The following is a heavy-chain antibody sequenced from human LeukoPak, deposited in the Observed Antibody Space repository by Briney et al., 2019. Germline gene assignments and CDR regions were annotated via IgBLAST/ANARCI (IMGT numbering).Heavy chain of an antibody. J-gene: IGHJ4*02. CDR1: GYTFTGYY. V-gene: IGHV1-2*02. D-gene: IGHD1-1*01. CDR3: ARGGWGLVQLRCEY. Sequence: ASVKVSCQASGYTFTGYYMHWVRQAPGQGLEWMGWINPNTGGTNYAQKFQGRVTMTKDTSISTAYMELSSLRSDDTAVYYCARGGWGLVQLRCEYWGQGTLVTVSS. CDR2: INPNTGGT.